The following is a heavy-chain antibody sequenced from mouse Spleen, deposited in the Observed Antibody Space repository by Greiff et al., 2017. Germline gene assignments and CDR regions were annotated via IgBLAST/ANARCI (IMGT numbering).Heavy chain of an antibody. CDR3: TRNDRYDSWFAY. V-gene: IGHV1-15*01. Sequence: VQLQQSGAELVRPGASVTLSCKASGYTFTDYEMHWVKQTPVHGLEWIGAIDPETGGTAYNQKFKGKAILTADKSSSTAYMELRSLTSEDSAVYYCTRNDRYDSWFAYWGQGTLVTVSA. J-gene: IGHJ3*01. D-gene: IGHD2-14*01. CDR2: IDPETGGT. CDR1: GYTFTDYE.